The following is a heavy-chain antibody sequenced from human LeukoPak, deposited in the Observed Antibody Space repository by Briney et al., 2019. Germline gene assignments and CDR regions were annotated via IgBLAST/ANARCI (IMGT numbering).Heavy chain of an antibody. D-gene: IGHD4-23*01. CDR1: GGSISSGGYS. CDR3: ARSLTTVVTVVGY. J-gene: IGHJ4*02. Sequence: PSETLSLTCTVSGGSISSGGYSWSWIRQHPGKGLEWIGYIYYSGSTYYNPSLKSRVTISVDTSKNQFSLKLSSVTPADTAVYYCARSLTTVVTVVGYWGQGTLVTVSS. CDR2: IYYSGST. V-gene: IGHV4-31*03.